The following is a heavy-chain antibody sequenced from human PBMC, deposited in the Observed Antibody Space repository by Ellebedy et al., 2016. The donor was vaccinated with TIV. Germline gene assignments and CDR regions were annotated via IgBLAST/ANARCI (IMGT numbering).Heavy chain of an antibody. J-gene: IGHJ6*02. CDR2: IYPGDSDT. Sequence: GESLKISCKGSGYSFTSYWIGWVRQMPGKGLEWMGIIYPGDSDTRYSPSFQGQVTISDDKSISTAYLQWNSLKASDTAMYYCARIRNYYDSSDYSTRSMDVWGQGTTVTVSS. CDR3: ARIRNYYDSSDYSTRSMDV. CDR1: GYSFTSYW. D-gene: IGHD3-22*01. V-gene: IGHV5-51*01.